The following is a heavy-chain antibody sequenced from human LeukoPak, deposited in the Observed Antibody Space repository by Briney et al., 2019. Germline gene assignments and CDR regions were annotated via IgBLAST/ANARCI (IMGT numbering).Heavy chain of an antibody. V-gene: IGHV4-4*07. CDR2: IYTSGST. D-gene: IGHD6-13*01. CDR1: GGSISSYY. Sequence: SETLSLTCTVSGGSISSYYWSWIRQPAGKGLEWIGRIYTSGSTNYNPSLKSRVTMSVDTSKNQFSLKLSSVTAADTAVYYCARDTFIAAAGYSWFDPWGQGTLVTVSS. J-gene: IGHJ5*02. CDR3: ARDTFIAAAGYSWFDP.